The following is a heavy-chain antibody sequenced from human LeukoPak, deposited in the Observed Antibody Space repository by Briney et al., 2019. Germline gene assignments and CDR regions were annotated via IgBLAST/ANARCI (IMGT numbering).Heavy chain of an antibody. D-gene: IGHD6-19*01. J-gene: IGHJ6*03. CDR2: INHSGST. CDR3: ARVPPNSSGVYYYMDV. CDR1: GGSFSGYY. Sequence: SETLSLTCAVYGGSFSGYYWSWIRQPPGKGLEWIGEINHSGSTNYNPSLKSRVTISVDTSKNQFSLKLSSVTAADTAVYYCARVPPNSSGVYYYMDVWGKGTTVTVSS. V-gene: IGHV4-34*01.